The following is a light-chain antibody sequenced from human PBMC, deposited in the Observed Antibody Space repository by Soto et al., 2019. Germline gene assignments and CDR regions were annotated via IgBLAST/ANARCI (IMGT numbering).Light chain of an antibody. CDR1: QSVYNRY. CDR2: GAS. Sequence: EILLTQFTDTLSLSPGERAALSCRASQSVYNRYLAWYQQKPAQAPMLLIYGASSRATDIPDRFSGSGSGTDFTLIISRVEPEDFAVYFCQQYGTSPYTFGQGAKLEI. J-gene: IGKJ2*01. CDR3: QQYGTSPYT. V-gene: IGKV3-20*01.